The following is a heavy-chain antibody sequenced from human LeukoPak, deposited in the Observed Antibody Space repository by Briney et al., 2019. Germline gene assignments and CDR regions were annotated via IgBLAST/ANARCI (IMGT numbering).Heavy chain of an antibody. J-gene: IGHJ5*01. Sequence: QPGGSLRLSCAASGFTFSSYWMHWVRQAPGKGLVWVSRINSDESTTSHADSVKGRFTISRDNAKNTLFLQMNSLRAEDTAVYYCARGGSSSWYGSWGQGTLVTVSS. CDR1: GFTFSSYW. D-gene: IGHD6-13*01. CDR3: ARGGSSSWYGS. CDR2: INSDESTT. V-gene: IGHV3-74*01.